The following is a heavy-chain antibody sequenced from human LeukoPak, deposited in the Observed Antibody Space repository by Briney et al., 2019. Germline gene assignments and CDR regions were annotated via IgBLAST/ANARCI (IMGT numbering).Heavy chain of an antibody. J-gene: IGHJ4*02. V-gene: IGHV1-2*02. CDR2: INPNSGGT. CDR3: ARVGVRYCSGGSCPSLDY. CDR1: GYTFTGYY. Sequence: ASVKVSCKTSGYTFTGYYMHWVRQAPGQGLEWMGWINPNSGGTNYAQKFQGRVTMTRDTSISTAYMELSRLRSDDTAVYYCARVGVRYCSGGSCPSLDYWGQGTLVTVSS. D-gene: IGHD2-15*01.